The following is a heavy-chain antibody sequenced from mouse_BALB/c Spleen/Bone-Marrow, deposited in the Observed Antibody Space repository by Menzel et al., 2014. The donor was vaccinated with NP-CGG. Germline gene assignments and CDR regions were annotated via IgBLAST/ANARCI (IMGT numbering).Heavy chain of an antibody. V-gene: IGHV5-17*02. Sequence: EVHLVESGGGLVQPGGSRKLSCAASGFTFSSFGMHWVRQAPEKGLEWVAYISSGSSTIYYADTVKGRFTISRDNPKNTLFLQMPSLRSEDTAMYDCARDVPLYDVGYFDYWGQGTTLTVSS. J-gene: IGHJ2*01. CDR2: ISSGSSTI. CDR3: ARDVPLYDVGYFDY. D-gene: IGHD2-14*01. CDR1: GFTFSSFG.